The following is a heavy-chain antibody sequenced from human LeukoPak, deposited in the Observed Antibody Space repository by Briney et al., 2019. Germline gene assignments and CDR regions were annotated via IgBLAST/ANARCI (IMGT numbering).Heavy chain of an antibody. V-gene: IGHV4-4*02. CDR2: IYHSGST. J-gene: IGHJ5*02. CDR1: GGSISSSNW. CDR3: ARDKGPGPNWFDP. Sequence: TSGTLSPTCAVSGGSISSSNWWSWVRQPPGKGLEWIGEIYHSGSTNYNPSLKSRVTISVDKSKNQFSLKLSSVTAADTAVYYCARDKGPGPNWFDPWGQGTLVTVSS.